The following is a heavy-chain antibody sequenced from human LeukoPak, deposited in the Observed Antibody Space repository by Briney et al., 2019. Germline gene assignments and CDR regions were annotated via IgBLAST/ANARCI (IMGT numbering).Heavy chain of an antibody. CDR3: AKVSQYHIDY. V-gene: IGHV3-30*02. CDR1: GFTFSSYS. Sequence: GGSLRLSCAASGFTFSSYSMNWVRQAPGKGLEWVAFIRYDGSNKYYADSVKGRFTISRDNSKNTLYLQMNSLRAEDTAVYYCAKVSQYHIDYWGQGTLVTVSS. CDR2: IRYDGSNK. D-gene: IGHD4-11*01. J-gene: IGHJ4*02.